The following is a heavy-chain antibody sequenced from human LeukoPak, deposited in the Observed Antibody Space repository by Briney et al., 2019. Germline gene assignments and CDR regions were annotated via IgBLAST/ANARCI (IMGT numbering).Heavy chain of an antibody. CDR3: AREKLAAAGTVSFDY. Sequence: SETLSLTCTVSGGSISSHYWSWIRQPPGKGLEWIGYMYHSGSTNYNPSLKSRVTISVDKSKNQFSLKLSSVTAADTAVYYCAREKLAAAGTVSFDYWGQGTLVTVSS. V-gene: IGHV4-59*11. CDR2: MYHSGST. D-gene: IGHD6-13*01. CDR1: GGSISSHY. J-gene: IGHJ4*02.